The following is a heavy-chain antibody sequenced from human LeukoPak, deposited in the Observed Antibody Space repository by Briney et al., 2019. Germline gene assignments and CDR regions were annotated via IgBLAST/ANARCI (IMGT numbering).Heavy chain of an antibody. J-gene: IGHJ5*02. CDR1: GGSFSGYY. V-gene: IGHV4-34*01. D-gene: IGHD3-9*01. CDR2: INHSGST. CDR3: ARERYFDP. Sequence: SETLSLTCAVYGGSFSGYYCSWIRQPPGKGLEWIGEINHSGSTNYNPSLKSRVTISVDTSKNQFSLKLSSVTAADTAVYYCARERYFDPWGQGTLVTVSS.